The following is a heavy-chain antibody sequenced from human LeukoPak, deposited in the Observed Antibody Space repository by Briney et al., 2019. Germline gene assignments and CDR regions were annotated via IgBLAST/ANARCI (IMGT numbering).Heavy chain of an antibody. V-gene: IGHV3-53*01. D-gene: IGHD2-2*02. J-gene: IGHJ1*01. Sequence: GGSLRLSCAASGFTVSSNYMSWVRQAPGKGLEWVSVIYSGGSTYYADSVKGRFTISRHNSKNTLYLQMNSLRAEDTAVYYCAKDLGYCSSTSCYTTEYFQHWGQGTLVTVSS. CDR1: GFTVSSNY. CDR3: AKDLGYCSSTSCYTTEYFQH. CDR2: IYSGGST.